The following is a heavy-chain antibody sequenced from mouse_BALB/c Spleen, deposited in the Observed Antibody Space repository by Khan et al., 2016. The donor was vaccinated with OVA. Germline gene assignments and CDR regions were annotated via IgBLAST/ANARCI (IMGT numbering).Heavy chain of an antibody. J-gene: IGHJ3*01. D-gene: IGHD2-14*01. Sequence: QIQLVQSGAELTRPGASVKLSCTASGYTFTSNTMHWVKQRPGQGLEWIGYINPASDNTNYNQNFKDKATLTADKSSTTAYMQLRSLTSEDSAVYYCAEERADYRSNGWFDYWGQGTSVTVST. CDR3: AEERADYRSNGWFDY. CDR1: GYTFTSNT. CDR2: INPASDNT. V-gene: IGHV1-4*01.